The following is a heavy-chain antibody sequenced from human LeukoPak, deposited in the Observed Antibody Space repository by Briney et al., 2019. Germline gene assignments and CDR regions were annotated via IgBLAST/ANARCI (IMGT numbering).Heavy chain of an antibody. CDR3: ARDQGYCTSVSCRGDAFDV. V-gene: IGHV3-7*01. Sequence: GSLRLSLATSGFTFSSYSMNLGRQAPGEGLGGVAKIKEDGSEKYYVDSVKGRFTISRDNAKNSLSLQMNSLRVEDTAVYYCARDQGYCTSVSCRGDAFDVWGQGSMVSVSS. CDR1: GFTFSSYS. J-gene: IGHJ3*01. CDR2: IKEDGSEK. D-gene: IGHD2-8*02.